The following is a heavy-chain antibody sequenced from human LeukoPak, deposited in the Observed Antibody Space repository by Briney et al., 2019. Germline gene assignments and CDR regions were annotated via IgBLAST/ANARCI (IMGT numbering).Heavy chain of an antibody. Sequence: SETLSLTCTVSGGSIRSGSYYWSWIRQPAGKGLEWIGYIFYTGITNYNPSLKSRVTISVDTSNEQFSLKLTSVTAADSAVYYCARSRIEMATISPADYWGQGTLVTVSS. CDR3: ARSRIEMATISPADY. J-gene: IGHJ4*02. D-gene: IGHD5-24*01. CDR1: GGSIRSGSYY. V-gene: IGHV4-61*10. CDR2: IFYTGIT.